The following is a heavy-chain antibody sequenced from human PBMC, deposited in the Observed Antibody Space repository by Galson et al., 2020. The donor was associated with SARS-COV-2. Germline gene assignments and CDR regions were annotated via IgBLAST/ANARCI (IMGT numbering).Heavy chain of an antibody. CDR1: GDSISNNY. D-gene: IGHD1-1*01. CDR2: IHYSGSS. J-gene: IGHJ6*03. Sequence: SETLSLTCTVSGDSISNNYWTWVRQPPGKGLEWIGYIHYSGSSNYNPSLKGRVTISVDTPKNQFSLRLNAVTAADTAVYYCARSVGENWKEYYMDVWAKGTTVTVSS. CDR3: ARSVGENWKEYYMDV. V-gene: IGHV4-59*01.